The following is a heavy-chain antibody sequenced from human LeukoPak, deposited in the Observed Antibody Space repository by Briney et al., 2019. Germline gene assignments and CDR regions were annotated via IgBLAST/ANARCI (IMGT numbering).Heavy chain of an antibody. CDR3: AGSSGWSGVLDY. CDR1: GGSITAYF. J-gene: IGHJ4*02. D-gene: IGHD6-19*01. Sequence: SETLSLTCSVSGGSITAYFWTWIRQPPGKGLEWIGYISYSGSTNNNPSLKSRVTTSLDTSKNQFSLKLTSVTTADSATYYCAGSSGWSGVLDYWGQGTLVTVSS. CDR2: ISYSGST. V-gene: IGHV4-59*01.